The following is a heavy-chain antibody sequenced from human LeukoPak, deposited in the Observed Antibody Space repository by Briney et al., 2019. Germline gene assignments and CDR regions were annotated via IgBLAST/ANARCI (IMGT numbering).Heavy chain of an antibody. D-gene: IGHD3-22*01. CDR2: ISAYNGNT. CDR1: GYTFTSYG. CDR3: ARDRAYYYDSSGYPPDH. Sequence: ASVKVSCKASGYTFTSYGISWVRQASGQGLEWMGWISAYNGNTNYAQKLQGRVTMTTDTSTSTAYMELRSLRSDDTAVYYCARDRAYYYDSSGYPPDHWGQGTLVTVSS. V-gene: IGHV1-18*01. J-gene: IGHJ4*02.